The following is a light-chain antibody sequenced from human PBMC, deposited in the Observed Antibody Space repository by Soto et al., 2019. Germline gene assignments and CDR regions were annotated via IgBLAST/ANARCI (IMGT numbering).Light chain of an antibody. CDR2: DAS. V-gene: IGLV2-11*01. CDR1: STDVGGYNY. CDR3: CSYAGRDTLYV. Sequence: QSALTQPRSVSGSPGQSVTISCTGTSTDVGGYNYVSWYQQHPSKVPKLMLYDASKRPSGVPDRFSGSKSGNTASLTISGLQAEDEADYYCCSYAGRDTLYVFGSGTKVTVL. J-gene: IGLJ1*01.